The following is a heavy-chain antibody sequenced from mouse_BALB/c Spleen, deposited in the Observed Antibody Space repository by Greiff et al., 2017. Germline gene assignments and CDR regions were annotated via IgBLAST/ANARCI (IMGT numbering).Heavy chain of an antibody. D-gene: IGHD1-1*01. J-gene: IGHJ3*01. CDR1: GFNINDYY. CDR2: IDPENGDT. CDR3: NDLCGSSHGGFAY. Sequence: VQLQQSGAELVRSGASVKLSCTASGFNINDYYMHWVKQRPEQGLEWIGWIDPENGDTEYATKFQGKATMTADTSSNTAYLQLSSLTSEDTAVYYCNDLCGSSHGGFAYWGQGTLVTVSA. V-gene: IGHV14-4*02.